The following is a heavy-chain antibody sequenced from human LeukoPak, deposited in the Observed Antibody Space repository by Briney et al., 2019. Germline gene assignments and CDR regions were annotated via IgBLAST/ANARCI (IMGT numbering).Heavy chain of an antibody. D-gene: IGHD6-13*01. Sequence: SETLSLTCTVSGGSINGYYWTWIRLPPGKELEWIGYMYYSGSTNYNPSLKSRVTMSVDTPKNQFSLKLSSVTAADTAVYYCAGGVAAAGRLGFDYWGQGTLVTVSS. J-gene: IGHJ4*02. CDR3: AGGVAAAGRLGFDY. CDR1: GGSINGYY. CDR2: MYYSGST. V-gene: IGHV4-59*01.